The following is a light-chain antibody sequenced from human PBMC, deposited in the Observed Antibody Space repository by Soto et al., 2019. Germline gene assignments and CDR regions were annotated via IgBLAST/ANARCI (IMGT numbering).Light chain of an antibody. CDR3: QSYDSSPEVV. V-gene: IGLV1-40*01. J-gene: IGLJ2*01. CDR2: GNS. CDR1: SSNIGAGYD. Sequence: QSVLTQPPSVSGAPGQRVTISCTGRSSNIGAGYDVHWYQQLPGTAPKLLIYGNSNRPSGVPDRFSGSKSGTSASLAITGLQAEDEADYYCQSYDSSPEVVFGGGTKLTVL.